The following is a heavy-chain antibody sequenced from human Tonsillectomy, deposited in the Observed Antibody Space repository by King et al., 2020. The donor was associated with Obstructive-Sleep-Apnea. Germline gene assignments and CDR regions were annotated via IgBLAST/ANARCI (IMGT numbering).Heavy chain of an antibody. CDR2: IYPGDSDT. Sequence: QLVQSGAEVKKPGESLKISCKGSGYSFTSYWIGWVRQMPGKGLEWMGIIYPGDSDTRYSPSFQGQVTISADKSINTAYLHWSSLKASDTAMYYCARHIPTYSSSWPLDYWGQGTLVTVSS. V-gene: IGHV5-51*01. J-gene: IGHJ4*02. CDR3: ARHIPTYSSSWPLDY. CDR1: GYSFTSYW. D-gene: IGHD6-13*01.